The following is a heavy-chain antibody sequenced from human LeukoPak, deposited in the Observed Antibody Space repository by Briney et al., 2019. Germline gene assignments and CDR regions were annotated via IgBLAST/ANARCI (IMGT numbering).Heavy chain of an antibody. V-gene: IGHV4-39*01. CDR3: ARQRRILEWLS. CDR2: IYYSGST. Sequence: SETLSLTCTVSGGSISSSSYYWGWIRQPPGKGLEWIGSIYYSGSTYYNPSLKSRVTISVDTSKNQFSLKLSSVTAADTAVYYCARQRRILEWLSWGQETLVTVSS. D-gene: IGHD3-3*01. CDR1: GGSISSSSYY. J-gene: IGHJ4*02.